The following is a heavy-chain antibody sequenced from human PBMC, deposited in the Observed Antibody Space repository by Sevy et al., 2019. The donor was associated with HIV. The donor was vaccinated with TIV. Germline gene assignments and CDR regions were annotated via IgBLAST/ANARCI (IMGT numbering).Heavy chain of an antibody. Sequence: ASVKVSCKASGYRFTSYGISWVRQAPGQGLEWMGWIDTYSGKTNYTQKFQDRVTVTTDTSTSTAYMELRSLRSDDTAISHCARDKSVQVVHGVIRNFYGMDAWGQGTTVTVSS. J-gene: IGHJ6*02. D-gene: IGHD3-10*01. CDR1: GYRFTSYG. V-gene: IGHV1-18*01. CDR3: ARDKSVQVVHGVIRNFYGMDA. CDR2: IDTYSGKT.